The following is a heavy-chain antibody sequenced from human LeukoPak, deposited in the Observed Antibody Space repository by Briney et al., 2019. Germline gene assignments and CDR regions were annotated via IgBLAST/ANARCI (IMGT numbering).Heavy chain of an antibody. D-gene: IGHD6-13*01. V-gene: IGHV4-34*01. CDR3: ARGPRQQAVPDY. Sequence: SETLSLTCAVYGGSFSGYYWSWIRQPPGKGLEWIGEINHSGSTNYNPTLTSRVTISVDTSKNQFSLKLSSVTAADTAVYYCARGPRQQAVPDYWGQGTLVTVSS. CDR2: INHSGST. J-gene: IGHJ4*02. CDR1: GGSFSGYY.